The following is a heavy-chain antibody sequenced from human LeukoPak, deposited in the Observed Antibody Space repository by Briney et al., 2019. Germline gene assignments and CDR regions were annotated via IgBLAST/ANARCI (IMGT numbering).Heavy chain of an antibody. CDR1: GFTFSSYA. CDR3: AKDNSSTPKYNWFDP. CDR2: ISGSGGST. V-gene: IGHV3-23*01. J-gene: IGHJ5*02. D-gene: IGHD6-13*01. Sequence: GGSLRLSCAASGFTFSSYAMSWVRQAPGKGLEWVSAISGSGGSTYYADSVKGRFTISRDNSKNTLYLQMNSLRAEDTAVYYCAKDNSSTPKYNWFDPWGQGTLVTVSS.